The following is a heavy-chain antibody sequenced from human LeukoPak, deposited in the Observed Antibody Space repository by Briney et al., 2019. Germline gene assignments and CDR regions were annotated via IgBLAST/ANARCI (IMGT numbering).Heavy chain of an antibody. CDR1: GGSFSGYY. CDR2: IYYSGST. V-gene: IGHV4-34*01. D-gene: IGHD3-22*01. J-gene: IGHJ4*02. Sequence: SETLSLTCAVYGGSFSGYYWSWIRQPPGKGLEWIGSIYYSGSTYYNPSLKSRVTISVDTSKNQFSLKLSSVTAADTAVYYCARMRYYDSSGYSLFDYWGQGTLVTVSS. CDR3: ARMRYYDSSGYSLFDY.